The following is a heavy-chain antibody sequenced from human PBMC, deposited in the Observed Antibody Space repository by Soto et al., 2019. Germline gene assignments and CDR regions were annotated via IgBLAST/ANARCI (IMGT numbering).Heavy chain of an antibody. CDR2: IIPIFGTA. CDR1: GGTFSSYA. V-gene: IGHV1-69*13. CDR3: ARVFDSSGGHTSYYYYGMDV. J-gene: IGHJ6*02. D-gene: IGHD6-19*01. Sequence: GSSVKVSCKASGGTFSSYAISWVRQAPGQGLEWMGGIIPIFGTANYAQKFQGRVTITADESTSTAYMELSSLRSEDTAVYYCARVFDSSGGHTSYYYYGMDVWGQGTTVTVSS.